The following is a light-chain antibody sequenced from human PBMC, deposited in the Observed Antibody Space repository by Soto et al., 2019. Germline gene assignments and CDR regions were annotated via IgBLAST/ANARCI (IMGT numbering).Light chain of an antibody. Sequence: QSVLTRPASVSGSPGQSISISCTGTTSDVGRYNYVSWYQQHPGKAPKLMIYDVSYRPSWVSNRFSGSKSGITASLTISGLQAEDEADYYCNSFTTSSTYVFGTGTKVTVL. J-gene: IGLJ1*01. CDR1: TSDVGRYNY. V-gene: IGLV2-14*03. CDR3: NSFTTSSTYV. CDR2: DVS.